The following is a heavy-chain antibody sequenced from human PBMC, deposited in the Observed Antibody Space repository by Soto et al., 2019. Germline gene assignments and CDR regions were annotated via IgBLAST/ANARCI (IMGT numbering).Heavy chain of an antibody. CDR2: IRDSDSGGST. J-gene: IGHJ4*02. Sequence: EVQLLESGGGLVQPGGSLRLSCAASGFTFSNSAMTWVRQAPAKGLEWVSTIRDSDSGGSTFYADSVKGRFTISRDDSQDTLYLQMDSLRPDDTAVYYCARQAKIGDRSQFYFDSWGQGTLVTVSS. CDR1: GFTFSNSA. V-gene: IGHV3-23*01. CDR3: ARQAKIGDRSQFYFDS. D-gene: IGHD3-16*01.